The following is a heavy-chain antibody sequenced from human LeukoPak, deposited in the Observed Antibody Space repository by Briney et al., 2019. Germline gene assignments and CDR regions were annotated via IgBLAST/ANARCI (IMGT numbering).Heavy chain of an antibody. D-gene: IGHD6-13*01. CDR2: IYSGGST. V-gene: IGHV3-66*01. CDR1: EFSVGSNY. CDR3: AKSPEQQLVWRGWFDP. J-gene: IGHJ5*02. Sequence: GGSLRLSCAASEFSVGSNYMTWVRQAPGKGLEWVSLIYSGGSTYYADSVKGRFTISRDNSKNTLDLQMNSVRADDTAVYYCAKSPEQQLVWRGWFDPWGQGTLVTVSS.